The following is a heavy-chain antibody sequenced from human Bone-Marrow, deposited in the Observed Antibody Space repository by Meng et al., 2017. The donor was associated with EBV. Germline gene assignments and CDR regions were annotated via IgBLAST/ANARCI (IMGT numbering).Heavy chain of an antibody. J-gene: IGHJ4*02. Sequence: EVQLLESGGGLVQPGGSLRLSCVGSGFTFGRFAMKWVRQTPGKGLEWVSSINGNGGTTYYADSVKGRFTISRDNAKDTLYLQMHSLRADDTAIYYCAKVSVGGSTWPFDYWGQGTLVTVSS. CDR3: AKVSVGGSTWPFDY. CDR1: GFTFGRFA. D-gene: IGHD2-2*01. CDR2: INGNGGTT. V-gene: IGHV3-23*01.